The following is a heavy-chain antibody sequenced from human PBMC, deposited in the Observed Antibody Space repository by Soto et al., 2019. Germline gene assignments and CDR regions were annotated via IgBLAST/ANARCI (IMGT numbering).Heavy chain of an antibody. V-gene: IGHV1-3*01. CDR1: GYTFTSYA. CDR3: ARSPFTFTAWFDP. Sequence: ASVKVSCKASGYTFTSYAMHWVRQAPGQRLEWMGWINAGDGNTKYSQKFQGRVTITRDTSASTAYMELRSLRSEDTAVYYCARSPFTFTAWFDPWGQGHLVTVSS. J-gene: IGHJ5*02. D-gene: IGHD3-16*01. CDR2: INAGDGNT.